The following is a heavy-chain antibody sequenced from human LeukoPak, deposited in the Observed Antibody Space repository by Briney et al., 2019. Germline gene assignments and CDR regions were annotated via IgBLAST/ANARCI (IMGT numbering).Heavy chain of an antibody. CDR1: GYTFTAHY. D-gene: IGHD3-22*01. J-gene: IGHJ4*02. V-gene: IGHV1-2*06. Sequence: ASVKVSCKASGYTFTAHYMHWVRQAPGQGLEWMGRINPHSGVTNYAQSFQGRITMTRDTSISTAYMELSSLRSDDTAVYYCARDLLGSYYDSSGSRLDYWGQGTLVTVSS. CDR3: ARDLLGSYYDSSGSRLDY. CDR2: INPHSGVT.